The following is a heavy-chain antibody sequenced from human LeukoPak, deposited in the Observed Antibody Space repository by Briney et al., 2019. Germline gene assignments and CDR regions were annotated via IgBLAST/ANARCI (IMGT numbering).Heavy chain of an antibody. CDR1: GYTFTGYY. Sequence: ASVKVSCKASGYTFTGYYMHWVRQAPGQGLEWMGWLNPNSGGTNYAQKFQGRVTMTRDTSISTAYMELSRLRSDDTAVYYCAREVVVVPAANWFDPWGQGTLVTVSS. CDR2: LNPNSGGT. V-gene: IGHV1-2*02. J-gene: IGHJ5*02. D-gene: IGHD2-2*01. CDR3: AREVVVVPAANWFDP.